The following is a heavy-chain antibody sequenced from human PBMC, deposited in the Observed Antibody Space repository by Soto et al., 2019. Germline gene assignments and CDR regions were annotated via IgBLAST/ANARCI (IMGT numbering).Heavy chain of an antibody. D-gene: IGHD3-10*01. CDR2: IIPMSGTP. J-gene: IGHJ6*02. Sequence: QVQLVQSGAEVRKPGSSVKVSCKSSGESFSDFAISWVRQAPGKGLEWMGGIIPMSGTPNYAQRFQGRVLITADVSTTTVYMDLTNLRYEDTAVYYCAITPGGSHHALYLMDVWGQGTTVTVSS. CDR1: GESFSDFA. V-gene: IGHV1-69*19. CDR3: AITPGGSHHALYLMDV.